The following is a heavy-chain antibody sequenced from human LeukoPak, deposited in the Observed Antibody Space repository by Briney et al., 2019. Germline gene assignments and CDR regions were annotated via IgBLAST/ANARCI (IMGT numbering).Heavy chain of an antibody. CDR2: ISGSGGST. D-gene: IGHD1-26*01. J-gene: IGHJ4*02. CDR1: GFTFSSYA. CDR3: AKGHIVGTKGRADFDY. Sequence: GGSLRLSCAASGFTFSSYAMSWVRQAPGKGLEWVSAISGSGGSTSYANSVKGRFTISRDNSKNTLYLQMNSLRAEDTAVYYCAKGHIVGTKGRADFDYWGQGTLVAVSS. V-gene: IGHV3-23*01.